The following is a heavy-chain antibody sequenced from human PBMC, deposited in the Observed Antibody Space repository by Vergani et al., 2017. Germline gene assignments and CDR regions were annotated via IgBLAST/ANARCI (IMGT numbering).Heavy chain of an antibody. Sequence: QVRLQESGPGLVKPSETLSLICTVSGVSITTYYWRWVRQPPGKGLEWLGYIYYSGSTTYNPSLKSRLTISVDTSKNQFSLRLSSVTAADTALYYCAGDSSSWQRADYWGQGTLVTVSS. J-gene: IGHJ4*02. CDR2: IYYSGST. V-gene: IGHV4-59*01. CDR1: GVSITTYY. D-gene: IGHD6-13*01. CDR3: AGDSSSWQRADY.